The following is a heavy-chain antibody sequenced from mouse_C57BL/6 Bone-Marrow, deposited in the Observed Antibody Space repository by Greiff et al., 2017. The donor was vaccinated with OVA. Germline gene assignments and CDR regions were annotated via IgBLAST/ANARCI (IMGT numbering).Heavy chain of an antibody. V-gene: IGHV5-6*02. CDR1: GFTFSSYG. CDR2: ISSGGSYT. CDR3: ARRLGPWFAY. J-gene: IGHJ3*01. D-gene: IGHD4-1*01. Sequence: EVKLVESGVDLVKPGGSLKLSCAASGFTFSSYGMSWVRQTPDKRLEWVATISSGGSYTYYPDSVKGRFTISRDNAKNTLYLQMSSLKSEDTAMYYCARRLGPWFAYWGQGTLVTVSA.